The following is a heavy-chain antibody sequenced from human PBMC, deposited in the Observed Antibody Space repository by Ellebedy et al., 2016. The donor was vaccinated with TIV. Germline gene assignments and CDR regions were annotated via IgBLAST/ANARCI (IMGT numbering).Heavy chain of an antibody. D-gene: IGHD2-2*01. V-gene: IGHV4-34*01. CDR1: NVSFSNYH. Sequence: SETLSLTXAVSNVSFSNYHWSWIRQAPGKGLEWIGEINHSGGTKYNPSLKSRVTISVDTSKKQFSLKLSSVTAADTAVYYCARVKGLGYCTSSSCFYYGMDAWGQGTTVTVSS. J-gene: IGHJ6*02. CDR3: ARVKGLGYCTSSSCFYYGMDA. CDR2: INHSGGT.